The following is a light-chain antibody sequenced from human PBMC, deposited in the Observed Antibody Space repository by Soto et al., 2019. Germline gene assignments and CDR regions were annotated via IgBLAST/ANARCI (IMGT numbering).Light chain of an antibody. J-gene: IGKJ3*01. Sequence: DIQMTQSPSSLSASVGDRVTITCRASQSISSYLNWYQHKPGKAPKLLIYAASSLQSGVPSRFSGSGSGTDFTLTISSLQPEDFATYYGQQSYSTPRTFGPGNKVDIK. CDR3: QQSYSTPRT. CDR1: QSISSY. CDR2: AAS. V-gene: IGKV1-39*01.